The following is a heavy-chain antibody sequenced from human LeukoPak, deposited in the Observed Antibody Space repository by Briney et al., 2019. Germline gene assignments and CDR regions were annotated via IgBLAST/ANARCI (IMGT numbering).Heavy chain of an antibody. J-gene: IGHJ4*02. CDR2: IYNSGST. V-gene: IGHV4-38-2*02. CDR3: ARGDSTLDY. CDR1: GSSISSGYY. D-gene: IGHD6-13*01. Sequence: SATLSLTCTASGSSISSGYYWGWHRQPPGKGLEWLGSIYNSGSTYYNPSLNSRVIISVTTTKKQFSLKLSLVSAATAAYYYGARGDSTLDYWGQGTLVTVSS.